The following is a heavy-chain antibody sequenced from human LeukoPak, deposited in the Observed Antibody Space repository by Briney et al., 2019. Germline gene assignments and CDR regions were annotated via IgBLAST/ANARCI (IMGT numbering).Heavy chain of an antibody. Sequence: PGGSLRLSCAASGFTFSSCGMHWVRQAPGKGLEWVAFIRYDGSNKYYADSVKGRFTISRDNSKNTLYLQMNSLRAEDTAVYYCAKDRSVFNWFDPWGQGTLVTVSS. CDR1: GFTFSSCG. CDR3: AKDRSVFNWFDP. J-gene: IGHJ5*02. CDR2: IRYDGSNK. V-gene: IGHV3-30*02.